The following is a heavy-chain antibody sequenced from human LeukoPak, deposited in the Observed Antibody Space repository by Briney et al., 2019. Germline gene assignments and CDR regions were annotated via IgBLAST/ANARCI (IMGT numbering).Heavy chain of an antibody. J-gene: IGHJ3*02. V-gene: IGHV4-30-2*01. CDR2: IYHSGST. Sequence: SETLSLTCTVSGGSISSGGYSWSWIRQPPGKGLEWIGYIYHSGSTYYNPSLKSRVTISVDRSKNQFSLKLSSVTAADTAVYYCAREGYAFDIWGQGTMVTVSS. CDR1: GGSISSGGYS. CDR3: AREGYAFDI.